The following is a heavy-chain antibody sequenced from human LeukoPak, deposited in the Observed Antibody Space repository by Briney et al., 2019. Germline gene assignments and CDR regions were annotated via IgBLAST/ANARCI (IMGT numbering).Heavy chain of an antibody. CDR2: IYYSGST. CDR3: ARQLWSNPVDY. Sequence: SETLSLTCTVSGGSISSSSYYWGWIRQPPGKGLEWIGSIYYSGSTYYNPSLKSRVTISVDTSKNQFSLKLSSVTAADTAVYYCARQLWSNPVDYWGQGTLVTVSS. V-gene: IGHV4-39*07. J-gene: IGHJ4*02. D-gene: IGHD3-10*01. CDR1: GGSISSSSYY.